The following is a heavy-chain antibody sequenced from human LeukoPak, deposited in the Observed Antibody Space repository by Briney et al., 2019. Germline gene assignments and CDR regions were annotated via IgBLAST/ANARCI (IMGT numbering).Heavy chain of an antibody. CDR1: GGSFSGYY. Sequence: PSETLSLTCAVYGGSFSGYYWSWIRPPPGKGLECIGEINHSGSTNYNPSLKSRVTISVDRSKNQFSLKLSSVTAADTAVYYCARGWINYDSYYYYMDVWGKGTTVTVSS. V-gene: IGHV4-34*01. CDR2: INHSGST. J-gene: IGHJ6*03. D-gene: IGHD3-22*01. CDR3: ARGWINYDSYYYYMDV.